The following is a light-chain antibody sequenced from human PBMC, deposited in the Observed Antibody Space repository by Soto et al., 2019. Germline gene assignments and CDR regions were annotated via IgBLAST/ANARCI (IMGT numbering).Light chain of an antibody. CDR3: LQSHSTPLT. V-gene: IGKV1-39*01. CDR1: QNIKNY. CDR2: GAS. Sequence: DVQMTQSPASLSASVGDRVTITCRASQNIKNYLSWYQQKPGKAPRVVIFGASLLQSGVPSTLSASGSGTDFTLTISSLRPDDFATYYCLQSHSTPLTFGQGTRLDI. J-gene: IGKJ5*01.